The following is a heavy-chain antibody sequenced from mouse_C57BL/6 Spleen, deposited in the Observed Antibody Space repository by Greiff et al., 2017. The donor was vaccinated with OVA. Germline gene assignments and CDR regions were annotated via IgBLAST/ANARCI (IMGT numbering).Heavy chain of an antibody. J-gene: IGHJ1*03. CDR2: IWRGGST. D-gene: IGHD1-1*01. CDR3: AKTESITTVVAHGYFDV. CDR1: GFSLTSYG. V-gene: IGHV2-5*01. Sequence: QVQLKESGPGLVQPSQSLSITCTVSGFSLTSYGVHWVRQSPGKGLEWLGVIWRGGSTDYNAAFMSRLSITKDNSKSQVFFKMNSLQADDTAIYYCAKTESITTVVAHGYFDVWGTGTTVTVSS.